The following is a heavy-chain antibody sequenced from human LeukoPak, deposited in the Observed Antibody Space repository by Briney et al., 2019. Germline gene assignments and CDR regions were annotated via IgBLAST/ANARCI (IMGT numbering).Heavy chain of an antibody. CDR2: IRYDGSNK. Sequence: GGSLRLSCAASGFTFSSYGMHWVRQAPGKGLEWVAFIRYDGSNKYYADSVKGRFTISRDNSKNTLYLQMNSLRAEDTAVYYCAKWSALGKWELLMEYYFDYWGQGTLVTASS. CDR3: AKWSALGKWELLMEYYFDY. CDR1: GFTFSSYG. J-gene: IGHJ4*02. V-gene: IGHV3-30*02. D-gene: IGHD1-26*01.